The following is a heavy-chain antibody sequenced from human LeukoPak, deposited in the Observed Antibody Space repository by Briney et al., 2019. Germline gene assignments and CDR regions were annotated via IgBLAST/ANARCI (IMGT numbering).Heavy chain of an antibody. D-gene: IGHD5-18*01. Sequence: GGSLRLXCAASGFTVSTNCMTWVRQAPGKGLEWVSTIYSGGTTYYADSVMGRFTISRHNSRNTLYLQMNSLRAEDTAVYYCARVDTVMAYYFDLWGQGTLVTVSS. CDR3: ARVDTVMAYYFDL. CDR1: GFTVSTNC. J-gene: IGHJ4*02. V-gene: IGHV3-53*04. CDR2: IYSGGTT.